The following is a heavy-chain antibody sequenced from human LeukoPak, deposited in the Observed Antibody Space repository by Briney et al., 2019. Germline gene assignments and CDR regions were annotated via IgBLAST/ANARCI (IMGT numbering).Heavy chain of an antibody. J-gene: IGHJ4*02. D-gene: IGHD3-10*01. Sequence: SETLSLTCTVSGGSISGYYWTWIRQPPGKGLEWIGYIYYSGSTNYNPSLKSRVTISVDTSKNQFSLKLSSVTAADTAVYYCARENRESTDYYGPFDSWGQGTLVTVSS. CDR2: IYYSGST. CDR1: GGSISGYY. CDR3: ARENRESTDYYGPFDS. V-gene: IGHV4-59*01.